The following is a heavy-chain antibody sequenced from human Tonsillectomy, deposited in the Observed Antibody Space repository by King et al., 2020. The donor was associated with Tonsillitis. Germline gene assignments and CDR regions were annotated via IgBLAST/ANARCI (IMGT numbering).Heavy chain of an antibody. J-gene: IGHJ6*03. V-gene: IGHV4-34*01. D-gene: IGHD3-3*01. CDR2: ANHSGST. CDR3: ARGAYDLWTGYSDYMDV. CDR1: GGSLSTFY. Sequence: VQLQQWGAGLLKPSETLSLTCAVYGGSLSTFYWTWIRQPPGKGLEWIGEANHSGSTNYNPSLKSRVTISVDTPRNQFSLGLTSVTAADTAVYYCARGAYDLWTGYSDYMDVWAKGTTVTVSS.